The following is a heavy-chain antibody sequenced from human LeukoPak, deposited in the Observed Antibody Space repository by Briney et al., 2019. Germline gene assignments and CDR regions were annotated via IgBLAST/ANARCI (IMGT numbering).Heavy chain of an antibody. CDR2: IKEDGTRK. D-gene: IGHD6-19*01. V-gene: IGHV3-7*03. CDR3: AKAGSGWSFDY. Sequence: GGSLRLSCSASGFTFSSHWMTWVRQAPGKGLEWVANIKEDGTRKNYMDSVKGRFTISRDNAKNTLYLQMNSLRAEDTALYYCAKAGSGWSFDYWGQGTLVTVSS. CDR1: GFTFSSHW. J-gene: IGHJ4*02.